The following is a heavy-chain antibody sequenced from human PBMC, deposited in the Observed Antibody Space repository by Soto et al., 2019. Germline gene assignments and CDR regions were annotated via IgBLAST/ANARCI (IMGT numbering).Heavy chain of an antibody. Sequence: QVQLVQSGAEVKKLGSSVKVSCKGSGGFNSYSISWVRQAPGQGPEWMGGIIPIFATPTYAQKFQGRVTITADKSTSTAYMELSRLTSEDTAVYYCARGGPVIIPAATNWFDPWGQGTLVSVSS. D-gene: IGHD2-2*01. V-gene: IGHV1-69*06. CDR3: ARGGPVIIPAATNWFDP. CDR2: IIPIFATP. J-gene: IGHJ5*02. CDR1: GGFNSYS.